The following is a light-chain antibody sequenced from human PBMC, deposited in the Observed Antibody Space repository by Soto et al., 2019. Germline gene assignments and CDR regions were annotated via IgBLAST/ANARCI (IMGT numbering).Light chain of an antibody. Sequence: QSVLTKPAAVSESPGQAITISCTGTSSDVGAYNYDSWYQQYPGEAPKVIIYDVSHRPAGVSNRFSGSKSGNTASLTISGLQTQDEADYYCSSYTSATTYVFGTGTKVTVL. CDR2: DVS. CDR1: SSDVGAYNY. J-gene: IGLJ1*01. CDR3: SSYTSATTYV. V-gene: IGLV2-14*01.